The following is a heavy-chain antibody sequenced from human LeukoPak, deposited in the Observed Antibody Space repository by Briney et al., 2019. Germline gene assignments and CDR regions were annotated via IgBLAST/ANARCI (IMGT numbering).Heavy chain of an antibody. V-gene: IGHV3-30*03. D-gene: IGHD4-23*01. CDR2: ISKDGSNE. CDR3: ATYADYGGSWPLDY. CDR1: GFTFTKYA. J-gene: IGHJ4*02. Sequence: GTSLRLSCAASGFTFTKYAMHWVRQAPGKGLEWVALISKDGSNEDYVDSVKGRFTISRDNSKNTVFLQMNTLRGEGTAVYYCATYADYGGSWPLDYWGQGTLVIVSS.